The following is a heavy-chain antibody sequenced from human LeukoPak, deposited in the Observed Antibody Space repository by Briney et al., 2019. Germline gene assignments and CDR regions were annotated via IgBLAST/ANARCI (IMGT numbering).Heavy chain of an antibody. V-gene: IGHV4-39*01. J-gene: IGHJ6*03. CDR2: IYYSGST. CDR1: GGSFSSSNYC. Sequence: SETLSLTCTVSGGSFSSSNYCWGWIRQPPGKGLEWIGSIYYSGSTYYNPSLKSRVTISVDTSKNQFSLKLSSVTAADTAVYYCARHLGPYYYYYMDVWGKGTTVTVSS. CDR3: ARHLGPYYYYYMDV. D-gene: IGHD7-27*01.